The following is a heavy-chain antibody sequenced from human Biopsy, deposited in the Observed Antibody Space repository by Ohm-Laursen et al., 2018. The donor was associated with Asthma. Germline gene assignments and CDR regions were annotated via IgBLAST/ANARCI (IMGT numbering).Heavy chain of an antibody. Sequence: TQTLTLTCSFSGFSLSSSGANVNWIRQPPGKALEWLARIDWEEDKFYSTSLRTRLTISKGSSEDQVVLTMTNMGPVDTGTYYCTRHNDYWGPGILVTVSS. V-gene: IGHV2-70*04. CDR2: IDWEEDK. CDR3: TRHNDY. D-gene: IGHD1-14*01. J-gene: IGHJ4*02. CDR1: GFSLSSSGAN.